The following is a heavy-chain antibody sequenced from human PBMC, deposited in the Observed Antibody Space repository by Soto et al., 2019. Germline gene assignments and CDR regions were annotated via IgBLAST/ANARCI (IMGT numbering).Heavy chain of an antibody. V-gene: IGHV3-21*01. J-gene: IGHJ6*02. D-gene: IGHD3-9*01. CDR3: ARDHYDILTGSHDGMDV. CDR1: EFTFSSYS. Sequence: EVQLVESGGGLVKPGGSLRLSCAASEFTFSSYSMNWVRQAPGKGLEWVSSISSSSSYIYYADSVKGRFTISRDNAKNSLYLQMNSLRAEDTAVYYCARDHYDILTGSHDGMDVWGQGTTVTVSS. CDR2: ISSSSSYI.